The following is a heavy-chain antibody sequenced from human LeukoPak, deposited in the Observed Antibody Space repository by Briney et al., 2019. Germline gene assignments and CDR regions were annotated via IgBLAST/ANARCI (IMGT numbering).Heavy chain of an antibody. CDR1: GGSISSSSYY. V-gene: IGHV4-39*01. CDR2: IYYSGST. D-gene: IGHD6-6*01. CDR3: ARTEYSSPELIDY. J-gene: IGHJ4*02. Sequence: SETLSLTCTVSGGSISSSSYYWGWIRQPPGKGLEWIGSIYYSGSTYYNPSLKSRVTISVDTSKNQFSLKLSSVTAADTAVYYCARTEYSSPELIDYWGQGTLVTVSS.